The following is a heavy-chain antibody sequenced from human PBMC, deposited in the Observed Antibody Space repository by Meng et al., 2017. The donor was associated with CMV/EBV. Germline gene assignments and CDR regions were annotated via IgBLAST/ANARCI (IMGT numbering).Heavy chain of an antibody. CDR2: IIPIFGTA. Sequence: QVQLVQSGAEVTKPGSSVQVSCKASGGNFSSYAIIWVRQAPGQGLEWMGGIIPIFGTANYAQKFPGSLTITADESTSTAYMELSSLISADTSVYYCARGGYSYGFFWFDPWGQGTLVTVSS. CDR3: ARGGYSYGFFWFDP. D-gene: IGHD5-18*01. CDR1: GGNFSSYA. J-gene: IGHJ5*02. V-gene: IGHV1-69*01.